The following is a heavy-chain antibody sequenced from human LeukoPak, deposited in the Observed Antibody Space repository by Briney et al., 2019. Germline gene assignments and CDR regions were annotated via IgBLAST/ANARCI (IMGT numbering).Heavy chain of an antibody. CDR2: INHSGST. CDR3: ARDTVSPYDFRAVHYMDV. Sequence: SETLSLTCAVYGGSFSDYYWSWIRQPPGKGLEWIGEINHSGSTNYNPSLKSRVTISVDTSKNQFSLKLSSVTAADTAVYYCARDTVSPYDFRAVHYMDVRGKGTTVTVSS. D-gene: IGHD3-3*01. CDR1: GGSFSDYY. J-gene: IGHJ6*03. V-gene: IGHV4-34*01.